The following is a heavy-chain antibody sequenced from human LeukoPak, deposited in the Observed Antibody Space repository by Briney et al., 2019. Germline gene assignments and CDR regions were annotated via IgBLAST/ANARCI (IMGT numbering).Heavy chain of an antibody. CDR1: GGSIITYY. CDR2: IHTSGST. V-gene: IGHV4-4*07. CDR3: ATTDRVAVTGTNYYYYYMDV. Sequence: KASETLSLTCTVSGGSIITYYWSWIRQPAGKGLEWIGRIHTSGSTNYNPSLKSRVSISVDTSKSQLSLKLTSVTAADTAVYYCATTDRVAVTGTNYYYYYMDVGGKGTTVTVSS. D-gene: IGHD6-19*01. J-gene: IGHJ6*03.